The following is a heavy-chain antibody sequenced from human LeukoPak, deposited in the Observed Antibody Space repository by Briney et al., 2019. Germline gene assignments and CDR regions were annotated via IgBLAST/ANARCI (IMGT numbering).Heavy chain of an antibody. CDR1: GGSISSGGYY. Sequence: SQTLSLTFTVSGGSISSGGYYWSWIRQPPGKGLEWIGYIYHSGSTYYNPSLKSRVTISVDRSKNQFSLKLSSVTAADTAVYYCARGPRGPEDYWGQGTLVTVSS. J-gene: IGHJ4*02. CDR3: ARGPRGPEDY. CDR2: IYHSGST. V-gene: IGHV4-30-2*01. D-gene: IGHD1-14*01.